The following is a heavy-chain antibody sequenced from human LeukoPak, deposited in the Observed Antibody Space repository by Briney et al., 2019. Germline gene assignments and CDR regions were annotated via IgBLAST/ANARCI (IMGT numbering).Heavy chain of an antibody. CDR3: AREFRHYYYMDV. V-gene: IGHV4-61*02. J-gene: IGHJ6*03. Sequence: SETLSLTCTVSGGSISSGSYYWSWIRQPAGKGLEWIGRIYTSGSTNYNPSLKSRVTISVDTSKNQFSLKLSSVTAADTAVYYCAREFRHYYYMDVWGKGTRSPSP. D-gene: IGHD3-10*01. CDR1: GGSISSGSYY. CDR2: IYTSGST.